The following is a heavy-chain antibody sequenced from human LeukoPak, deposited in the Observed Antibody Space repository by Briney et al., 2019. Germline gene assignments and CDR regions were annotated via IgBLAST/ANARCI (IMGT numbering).Heavy chain of an antibody. J-gene: IGHJ4*02. D-gene: IGHD2-8*02. CDR2: ISGSGGST. CDR1: GFTVSSNH. V-gene: IGHV3-23*01. CDR3: AKKPPRWGENVGTGY. Sequence: GGSLRLSCAASGFTVSSNHMSWVRQAPGKGLEWVSAISGSGGSTYYADSVKGRFTISRDNSKNTLYLQMNSLRAEDTAVYYCAKKPPRWGENVGTGYWGQGTLVTVSS.